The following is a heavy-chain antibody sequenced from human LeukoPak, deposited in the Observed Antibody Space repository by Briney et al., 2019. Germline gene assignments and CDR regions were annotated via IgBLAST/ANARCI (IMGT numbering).Heavy chain of an antibody. D-gene: IGHD5-18*01. V-gene: IGHV3-30-3*01. Sequence: PGGSLRLSCAASGFNFSDNAMHWVRQAPGEGLEWVAVILYDGSNQYYADSVKGRFIISTDSSKNTLYLHMNSLRAADTAVYYCAIVDTAMVEYYGMDVWGRGTTVTVSS. CDR2: ILYDGSNQ. CDR3: AIVDTAMVEYYGMDV. CDR1: GFNFSDNA. J-gene: IGHJ6*02.